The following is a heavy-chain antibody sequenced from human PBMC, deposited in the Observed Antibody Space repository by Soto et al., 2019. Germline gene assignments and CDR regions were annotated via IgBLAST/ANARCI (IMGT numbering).Heavy chain of an antibody. Sequence: GSLRLSCAASGFTFSSYGMHWVRQAPGKGLEWVAVISYDGSNKYYADSVKGRFTISRDNSKNTLYLQMNSLRAEDTAVYYCAKEGDIVVVPAPLDYWGQGTLVTVSS. CDR1: GFTFSSYG. J-gene: IGHJ4*02. D-gene: IGHD2-2*01. V-gene: IGHV3-30*18. CDR3: AKEGDIVVVPAPLDY. CDR2: ISYDGSNK.